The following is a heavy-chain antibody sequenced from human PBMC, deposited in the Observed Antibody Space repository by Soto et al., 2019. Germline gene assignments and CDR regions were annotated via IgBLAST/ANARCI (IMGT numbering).Heavy chain of an antibody. CDR3: ARRTLPRRYFDWSGITGTTGAFDI. CDR1: GYSFTSYW. J-gene: IGHJ3*02. CDR2: IYPGDSDT. Sequence: GESLKISCKGSGYSFTSYWIGWVRQMPGKGLEWMGIIYPGDSDTRYSPSFQGQVTISADKSISTAYLQWSSLKASDTAMYYCARRTLPRRYFDWSGITGTTGAFDIWGQGTMVTVSS. V-gene: IGHV5-51*01. D-gene: IGHD1-20*01.